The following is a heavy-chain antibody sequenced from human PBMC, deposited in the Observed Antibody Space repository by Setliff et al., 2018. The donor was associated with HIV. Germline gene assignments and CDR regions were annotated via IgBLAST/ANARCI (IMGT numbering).Heavy chain of an antibody. D-gene: IGHD1-1*01. J-gene: IGHJ4*02. CDR3: ARAPGNWAFDF. Sequence: GGSLRLSCEASGFNFGDYIMNWVRQAPGKGLQWLSSISSTGTYIYYAASVEGRITVSRDNVRSSLFLQLSSLRADDTATYYCARAPGNWAFDFWGQGTPVT. CDR2: ISSTGTYI. CDR1: GFNFGDYI. V-gene: IGHV3-21*06.